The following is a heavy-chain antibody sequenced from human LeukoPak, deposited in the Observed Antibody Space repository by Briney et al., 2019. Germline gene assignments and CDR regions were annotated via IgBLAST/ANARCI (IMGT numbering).Heavy chain of an antibody. Sequence: SETLSLTCSVSGTSTNSYYWSWIRLPPGQGLEWIGCVYTSGGTTYNPSLKSRVTISVDTSRSQVSLKLSSVTAADTAVYYCARRLGRIPTWGQGTLVTVSS. J-gene: IGHJ5*02. CDR1: GTSTNSYY. CDR3: ARRLGRIPT. D-gene: IGHD3-3*01. CDR2: VYTSGGT. V-gene: IGHV4-4*08.